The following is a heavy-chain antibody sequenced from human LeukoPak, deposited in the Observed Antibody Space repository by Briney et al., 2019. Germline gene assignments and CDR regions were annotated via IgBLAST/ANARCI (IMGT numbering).Heavy chain of an antibody. CDR2: IKSKTDGGTS. CDR3: TTAWYSGSSYFDY. J-gene: IGHJ4*02. CDR1: GFTVSSNY. V-gene: IGHV3-15*01. D-gene: IGHD1-26*01. Sequence: GGSLRLSCAASGFTVSSNYMRWVRQAPGKGLEWIGRIKSKTDGGTSDYAALVKGRFTFSRDDSKNTVYLQMNSLKTEDTAVYYCTTAWYSGSSYFDYWGQGTLVTVSS.